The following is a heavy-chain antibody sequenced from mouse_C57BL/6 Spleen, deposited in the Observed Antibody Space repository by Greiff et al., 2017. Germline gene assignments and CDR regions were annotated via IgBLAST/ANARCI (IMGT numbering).Heavy chain of an antibody. CDR2: IHPSDSDT. V-gene: IGHV1-74*01. Sequence: VQLQQPGAELVKPGASVKVSCKASGYTFTSYWMHWVKQRPGQGLEWIGRIHPSDSDTNYNQKFKGQATLTVDKSSSTAYMQLSSLTSEDSAVYYCAKGPFTTVVADWYFDVWGTGTTVTVSS. J-gene: IGHJ1*03. CDR1: GYTFTSYW. CDR3: AKGPFTTVVADWYFDV. D-gene: IGHD1-1*01.